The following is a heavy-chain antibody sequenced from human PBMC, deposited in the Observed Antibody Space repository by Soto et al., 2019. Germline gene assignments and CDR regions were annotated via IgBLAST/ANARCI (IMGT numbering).Heavy chain of an antibody. Sequence: ASETLSLTCTVSGGSISSGGHYWSWIRQYPGKGLEWIGYIHDSGSTYYNPSLKSRVIISLDSSKNLFSLKLTSVTAADTAVYFCASESQNLYYNFWSGYYNFWGQGTLVTVSS. D-gene: IGHD3-3*01. V-gene: IGHV4-31*03. J-gene: IGHJ4*02. CDR1: GGSISSGGHY. CDR3: ASESQNLYYNFWSGYYNF. CDR2: IHDSGST.